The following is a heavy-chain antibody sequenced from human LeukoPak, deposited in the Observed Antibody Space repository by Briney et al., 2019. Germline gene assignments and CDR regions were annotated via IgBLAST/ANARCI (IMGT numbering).Heavy chain of an antibody. CDR2: INPNSGGT. CDR1: GYTFTGFY. D-gene: IGHD3-10*01. J-gene: IGHJ4*02. V-gene: IGHV1-2*02. Sequence: ASVKVSCKASGYTFTGFYMHWVRQAPGQGLEWMGWINPNSGGTNYAQKFQGRVTMTRDTPISTAYMELSRLRSDDTAVYYCARALALMVRGVMGLRYWGQGTLVTVSS. CDR3: ARALALMVRGVMGLRY.